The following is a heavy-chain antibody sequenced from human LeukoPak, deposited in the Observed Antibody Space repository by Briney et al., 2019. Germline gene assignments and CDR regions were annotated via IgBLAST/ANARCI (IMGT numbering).Heavy chain of an antibody. J-gene: IGHJ4*02. CDR1: GFTFGSYG. CDR3: ARDPGKSQWLVQNFDY. V-gene: IGHV3-21*01. CDR2: ISSSSSYI. Sequence: GGSLRLSCAASGFTFGSYGMHWVRQAPGKGLEWVSSISSSSSYIYYADSVKGRFTISRDNAKNSLYLQMNSLRAEDTAVYYCARDPGKSQWLVQNFDYWGQGTLVTVSS. D-gene: IGHD6-19*01.